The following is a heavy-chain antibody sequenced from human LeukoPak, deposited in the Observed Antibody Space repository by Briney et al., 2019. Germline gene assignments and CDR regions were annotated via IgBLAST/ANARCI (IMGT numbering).Heavy chain of an antibody. J-gene: IGHJ5*02. Sequence: GESLKTSCKGSGYSFTNYWIGWVRQMTGKGLEWMGIIYPGDSDTTYSPSFQGQVTISADKSISTAYLQWSSLKASDTAIYYCARRYCSGGSCYRNWFDPWGQGTLVTVSS. V-gene: IGHV5-51*01. CDR3: ARRYCSGGSCYRNWFDP. CDR1: GYSFTNYW. CDR2: IYPGDSDT. D-gene: IGHD2-15*01.